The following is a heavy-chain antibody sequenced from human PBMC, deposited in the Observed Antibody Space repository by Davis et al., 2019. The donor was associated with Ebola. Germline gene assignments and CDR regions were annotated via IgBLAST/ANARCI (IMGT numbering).Heavy chain of an antibody. CDR3: ARDNYDILTGYYYYFDY. CDR2: ITSSSGTI. V-gene: IGHV3-48*02. D-gene: IGHD3-9*01. Sequence: GGSLRLSCATSGFTFSRHSMNWIRQAPGKGLEWVSSITSSSGTIYYADSVKGRFTISRDNAKNSLYLQMNSLRDEDTAVYYCARDNYDILTGYYYYFDYWGQGTLVTVSS. J-gene: IGHJ4*02. CDR1: GFTFSRHS.